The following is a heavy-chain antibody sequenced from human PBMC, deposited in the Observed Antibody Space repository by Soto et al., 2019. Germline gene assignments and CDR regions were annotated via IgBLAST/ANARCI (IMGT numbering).Heavy chain of an antibody. Sequence: EVQLVESGGGLVQPGGSLRLSCAGSGFTFSDHYIDWVRQAPGKGLEWVGRTTNRAKSYTAEYAASGKGRFTISRDDSHMYLQMDSLKTEDTAVYYCAREGDSSGPDFDYWGQGTLVTVSS. D-gene: IGHD3-22*01. CDR1: GFTFSDHY. CDR3: AREGDSSGPDFDY. CDR2: TTNRAKSYTA. J-gene: IGHJ4*02. V-gene: IGHV3-72*01.